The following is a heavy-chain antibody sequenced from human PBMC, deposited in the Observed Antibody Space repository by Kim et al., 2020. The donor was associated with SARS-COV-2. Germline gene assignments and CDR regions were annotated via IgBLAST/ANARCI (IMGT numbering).Heavy chain of an antibody. Sequence: SETLSLTCTVSGGSISSSSYYWGWIRQPPGKGLEWIGSIYYSGSTYYNPSLKSRVTISVDTSKNQFSLKLSSVTAADTAVYYCARPWLGSGYDLGFDYWG. CDR3: ARPWLGSGYDLGFDY. CDR1: GGSISSSSYY. J-gene: IGHJ4*01. CDR2: IYYSGST. V-gene: IGHV4-39*01. D-gene: IGHD5-12*01.